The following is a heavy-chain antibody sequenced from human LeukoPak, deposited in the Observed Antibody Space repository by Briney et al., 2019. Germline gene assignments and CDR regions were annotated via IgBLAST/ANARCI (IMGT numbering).Heavy chain of an antibody. CDR2: LSAYNGNT. J-gene: IGHJ6*03. D-gene: IGHD3-16*01. CDR1: GYTFTSYD. Sequence: ASVKVSCKASGYTFTSYDISWVRQAPGQGLEWMGWLSAYNGNTNYAQKLQGRVTMTTDTSTSTAYMELRSLRSDDTAVYYCARGGGRGLVRAQYYYMAVGGKGPRVPPSS. V-gene: IGHV1-18*01. CDR3: ARGGGRGLVRAQYYYMAV.